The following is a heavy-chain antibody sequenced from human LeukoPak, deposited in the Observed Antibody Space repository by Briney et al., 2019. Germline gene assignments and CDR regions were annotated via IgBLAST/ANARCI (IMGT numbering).Heavy chain of an antibody. D-gene: IGHD3-3*01. Sequence: PGGSLSLTCVVSRFSFSNFWLHWVRQPPGKGLVWVARIRSDGSTTDYADSVKGRFTISRDNAKSTLYLEMNCLRAEDAAVYYCIRDWRNLAFDKWGHGSLVAVSS. CDR2: IRSDGSTT. CDR1: RFSFSNFW. J-gene: IGHJ4*01. CDR3: IRDWRNLAFDK. V-gene: IGHV3-74*01.